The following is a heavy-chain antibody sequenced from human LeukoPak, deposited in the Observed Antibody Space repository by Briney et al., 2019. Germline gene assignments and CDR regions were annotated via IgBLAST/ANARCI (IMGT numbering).Heavy chain of an antibody. CDR3: VRSMSGRNDF. V-gene: IGHV3-74*01. CDR1: GFIFSNYW. D-gene: IGHD3-3*01. Sequence: GGSLRLSCAGSGFIFSNYWVHWVRQAPGKGLVWVSRINIEGSRTDYADSVRGRFTISRDNAKNTLYLQMDSLTAEDTAVYYCVRSMSGRNDFWGQGTVVSVSS. J-gene: IGHJ4*02. CDR2: INIEGSRT.